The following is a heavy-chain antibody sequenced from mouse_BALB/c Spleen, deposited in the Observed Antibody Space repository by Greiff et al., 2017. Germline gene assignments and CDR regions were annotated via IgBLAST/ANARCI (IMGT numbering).Heavy chain of an antibody. Sequence: VQLVESGPGLVAPSQSLSITCTVSGFSLTDYGVSWIRQPPGKGLEWLGVIWGGGSTYYNSALKSRLSISKDNSKSQVFLKMNSLQTDDTAMYYCAKQAYYGNYEAAYWGQGTLVTVSA. J-gene: IGHJ3*01. CDR3: AKQAYYGNYEAAY. CDR2: IWGGGST. D-gene: IGHD2-10*01. V-gene: IGHV2-6-5*01. CDR1: GFSLTDYG.